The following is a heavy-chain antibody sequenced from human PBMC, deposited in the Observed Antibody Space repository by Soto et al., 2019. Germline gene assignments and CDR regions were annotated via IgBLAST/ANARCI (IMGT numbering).Heavy chain of an antibody. CDR3: ATSLELPLGVDI. V-gene: IGHV1-24*01. Sequence: ASVKVSCKVSGYSLTELSIHWVRQAPEKGLEWMGSFDPEDGQTINKQKFQDRVTMTGDTSSDTGYMELSNLRSEDTAIYYCATSLELPLGVDICGQGTTVTVSS. D-gene: IGHD1-7*01. CDR2: FDPEDGQT. J-gene: IGHJ6*02. CDR1: GYSLTELS.